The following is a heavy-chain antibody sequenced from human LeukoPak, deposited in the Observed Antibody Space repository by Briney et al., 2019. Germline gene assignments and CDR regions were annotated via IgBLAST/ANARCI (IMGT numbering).Heavy chain of an antibody. CDR2: IRSKTNSYAT. CDR3: TRYYYDGSGYYYLFDY. D-gene: IGHD3-22*01. Sequence: GGSLRHSCAASGFTFSGSAMHWVRQASGKGLEWVGRIRSKTNSYATAYAASVKGRFTISRDDSKNTAYLQMNSLKTEDTAVYYCTRYYYDGSGYYYLFDYWGQGTLVTVSS. J-gene: IGHJ4*02. V-gene: IGHV3-73*01. CDR1: GFTFSGSA.